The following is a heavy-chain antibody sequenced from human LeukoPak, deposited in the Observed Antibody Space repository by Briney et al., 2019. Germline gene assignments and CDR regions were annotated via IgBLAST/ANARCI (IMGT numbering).Heavy chain of an antibody. Sequence: SETLSLTCIVSGGSVSSVGSYWSWIRQPPGKGLEWIGYIYYLETTNYNPSLKSRVTLSVDTSKNQFSLKLDSVTEIDTAMYYCARNQAVAANRGASDVWGQGTMVTVSS. CDR3: ARNQAVAANRGASDV. CDR1: GGSVSSVGSY. CDR2: IYYLETT. V-gene: IGHV4-61*08. D-gene: IGHD6-19*01. J-gene: IGHJ3*01.